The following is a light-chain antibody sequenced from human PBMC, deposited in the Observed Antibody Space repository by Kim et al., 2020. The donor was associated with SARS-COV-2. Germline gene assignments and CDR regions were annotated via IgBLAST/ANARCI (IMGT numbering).Light chain of an antibody. CDR1: PSVSSNY. CDR3: QQYSSSPAT. J-gene: IGKJ1*01. Sequence: SPAEGATLSCTARPSVSSNYLSWYQQKPAQAPRLLLYGASSRAPGIPPTFSGGGSGTAFSLTITSLQPEDFAVSYCQQYSSSPATFGQGTKVEVK. CDR2: GAS. V-gene: IGKV3-20*01.